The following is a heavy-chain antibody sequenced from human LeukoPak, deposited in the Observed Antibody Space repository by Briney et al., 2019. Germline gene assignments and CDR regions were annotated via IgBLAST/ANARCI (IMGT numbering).Heavy chain of an antibody. CDR2: ISWNSGSI. V-gene: IGHV3-9*01. J-gene: IGHJ4*02. CDR1: GFTFDDYA. Sequence: GGSLRLSCAASGFTFDDYAMHWVRQAPGKGLEWVSGISWNSGSIGYADSVKGRFTISRDNAKNSLYLQMNSLRAEDTALYYCAMGPEYNSSPFDYWGQGTLVTVSS. CDR3: AMGPEYNSSPFDY. D-gene: IGHD6-6*01.